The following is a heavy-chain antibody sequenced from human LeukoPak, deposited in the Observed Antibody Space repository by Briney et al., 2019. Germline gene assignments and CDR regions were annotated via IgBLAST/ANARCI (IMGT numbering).Heavy chain of an antibody. J-gene: IGHJ4*02. CDR2: LSGSGGST. CDR3: AKDLTIFGVVLIVLEDDY. D-gene: IGHD3-3*01. CDR1: GFTFSSYG. Sequence: PGGSLRLSCAASGFTFSSYGMSWVRQAPGKGLEWVSTLSGSGGSTYYADSVKGRFTISRDNSKNTLYLQMNSLRAEDTAVYYCAKDLTIFGVVLIVLEDDYWGQGTLVTVSS. V-gene: IGHV3-23*01.